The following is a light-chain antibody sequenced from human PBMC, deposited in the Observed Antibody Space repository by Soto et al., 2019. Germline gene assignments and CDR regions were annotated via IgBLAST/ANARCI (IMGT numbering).Light chain of an antibody. CDR2: GVS. Sequence: QSALTQPASVSGSPGQSITISCSGTSSDFGDYNYVSWYQHHPDKAPKLIIYGVSNRPSGVSNRFSASKSGNTASLTISGLQADDEADYYCSSYTGSRTRVFGTGTKVTVL. J-gene: IGLJ1*01. CDR1: SSDFGDYNY. CDR3: SSYTGSRTRV. V-gene: IGLV2-14*01.